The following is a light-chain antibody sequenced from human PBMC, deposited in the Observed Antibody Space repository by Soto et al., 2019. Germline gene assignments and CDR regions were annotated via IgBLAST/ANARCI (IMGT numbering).Light chain of an antibody. J-gene: IGLJ3*02. Sequence: QSALTQPASVSGSLGQSITIFCTGTSSDVGGYNYVSWYQQHPGKAPKLMIFDVSGRPSGVSNRFSGSKSGNTASLTISGLQAEDEADYYCSSYTRRSTWVFGGGTKVTVL. V-gene: IGLV2-14*03. CDR2: DVS. CDR1: SSDVGGYNY. CDR3: SSYTRRSTWV.